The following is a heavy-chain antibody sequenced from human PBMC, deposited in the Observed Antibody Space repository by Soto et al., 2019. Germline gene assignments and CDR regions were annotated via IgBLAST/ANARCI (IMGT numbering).Heavy chain of an antibody. CDR1: GFTFTSSA. Sequence: ASVKVSCKASGFTFTSSAVQWVRQARGQRLEWIGWIVVGSGNTNYAQKFQERVTITRDMSTSTAYMELSSLRSEDTAVYYCAAESGAPTVASYYYYGMDVWGQGTTVTVSS. V-gene: IGHV1-58*01. CDR2: IVVGSGNT. CDR3: AAESGAPTVASYYYYGMDV. J-gene: IGHJ6*02. D-gene: IGHD1-26*01.